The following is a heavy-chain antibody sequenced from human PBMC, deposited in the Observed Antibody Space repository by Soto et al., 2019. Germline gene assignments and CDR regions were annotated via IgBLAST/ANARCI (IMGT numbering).Heavy chain of an antibody. CDR1: GGSISSGGYY. CDR2: IYYSGST. V-gene: IGHV4-31*03. Sequence: SETLSLTCTVSGGSISSGGYYWSWIRQHPGKGLEWIGYIYYSGSTYYNPSLKSRVTISVDTSKNQFSLKLSSVTAADTAVYYCAKFSYNDSSGYYFYWFDPWGQGALVTVSS. CDR3: AKFSYNDSSGYYFYWFDP. D-gene: IGHD3-22*01. J-gene: IGHJ5*02.